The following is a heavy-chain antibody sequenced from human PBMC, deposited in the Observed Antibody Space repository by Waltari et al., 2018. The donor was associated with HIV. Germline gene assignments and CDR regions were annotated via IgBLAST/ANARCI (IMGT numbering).Heavy chain of an antibody. CDR1: GFTVSSNY. Sequence: EVQLVESGGGLIQSGGSLRLSCAASGFTVSSNYMSWVRQAPGKGLEWVSVIYSGGITYYADSVKGRFTISRDNSKNTLFLQMNSLRAEDTAVYYCARGSLLTGYYSFDYWGQGTLVTVSS. V-gene: IGHV3-53*01. CDR2: IYSGGIT. J-gene: IGHJ4*02. CDR3: ARGSLLTGYYSFDY. D-gene: IGHD3-9*01.